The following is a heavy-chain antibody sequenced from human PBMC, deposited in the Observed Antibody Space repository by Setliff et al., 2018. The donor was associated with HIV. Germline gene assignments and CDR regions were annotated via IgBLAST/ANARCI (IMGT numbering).Heavy chain of an antibody. CDR3: ARRLLWFGEVGAFDI. D-gene: IGHD3-10*01. Sequence: SETLSLTCAVSGDSISSSNWWNWVRQPPGKGLEWIGEIYHSGSTNYNPSLKSRVTISVDKSKNQFSLKLSSVTAADTAVYYCARRLLWFGEVGAFDIWGQGTMVTVSS. J-gene: IGHJ3*02. V-gene: IGHV4-4*02. CDR1: GDSISSSNW. CDR2: IYHSGST.